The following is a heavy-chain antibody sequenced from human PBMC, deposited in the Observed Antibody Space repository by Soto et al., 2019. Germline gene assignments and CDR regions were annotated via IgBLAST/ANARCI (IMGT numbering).Heavy chain of an antibody. J-gene: IGHJ4*02. Sequence: PGGSLRLSCVASGFTFSNYWMHWGSQAPGKGLEWVSNISSSSSTIYYADSVKGLFTISRDNAKNSLYLQMNSLRAEDTAVYYCARGGPTALDYWGQGTLVTVSS. D-gene: IGHD4-4*01. CDR3: ARGGPTALDY. CDR1: GFTFSNYW. CDR2: ISSSSSTI. V-gene: IGHV3-48*01.